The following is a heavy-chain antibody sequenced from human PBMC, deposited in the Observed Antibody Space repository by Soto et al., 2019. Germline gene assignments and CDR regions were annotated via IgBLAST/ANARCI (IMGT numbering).Heavy chain of an antibody. CDR2: INHSGST. D-gene: IGHD1-26*01. CDR1: GGSFSGYY. V-gene: IGHV4-34*01. J-gene: IGHJ4*02. CDR3: ARGRLVGATTRKGKLDY. Sequence: SETLSLTCAVYGGSFSGYYWSWIRQPPGKGLEWIGEINHSGSTNYNPSLKSRVTISVDTSKNQFSLKLSSVTAADTAVYYCARGRLVGATTRKGKLDYWGRGTLVTVSS.